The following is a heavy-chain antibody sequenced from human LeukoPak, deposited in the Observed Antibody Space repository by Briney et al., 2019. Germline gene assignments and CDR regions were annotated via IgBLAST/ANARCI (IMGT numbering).Heavy chain of an antibody. D-gene: IGHD3-10*01. J-gene: IGHJ3*02. V-gene: IGHV1-2*04. CDR3: ARGASITVFGGVIITVGDVFDI. Sequence: GASVKVSCKASGYTFTGYYMHWVRQAPGQGLEWMGWINPNSGGTNYAQKFQGWVTMTRDTSISTAYMELSRLRSDDTAVYYCARGASITVFGGVIITVGDVFDIGAKGKMVTVSS. CDR1: GYTFTGYY. CDR2: INPNSGGT.